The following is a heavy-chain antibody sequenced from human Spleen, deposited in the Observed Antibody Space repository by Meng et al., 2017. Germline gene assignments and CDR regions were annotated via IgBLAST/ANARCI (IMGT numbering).Heavy chain of an antibody. CDR1: GGTFSNYP. J-gene: IGHJ3*01. V-gene: IGHV7-4-1*02. D-gene: IGHD2-15*01. CDR2: IDTNTGNP. CDR3: ARGLSCSGGSCSAATV. Sequence: ASVKVSCKASGGTFSNYPLSWVRQGPGQGLEWMGWIDTNTGNPTYAQGFTGRFVFSLDTSVSTAYLQISSLKAEDTAVYYCARGLSCSGGSCSAATVWGQGTMVTVSS.